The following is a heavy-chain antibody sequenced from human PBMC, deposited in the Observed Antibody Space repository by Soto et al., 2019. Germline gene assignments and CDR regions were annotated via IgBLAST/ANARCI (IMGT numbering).Heavy chain of an antibody. CDR3: ATQLSIAVAATHFDY. J-gene: IGHJ4*02. Sequence: ASVKVSCKVSGYTLTELSMHWVRQAPGKGLDWMGGFDPEDGETIYAQKFQGRVTMTEDTSTDTAYMELSSLRSEDTAVYYCATQLSIAVAATHFDYWGQGTLVTVSS. D-gene: IGHD6-19*01. CDR2: FDPEDGET. CDR1: GYTLTELS. V-gene: IGHV1-24*01.